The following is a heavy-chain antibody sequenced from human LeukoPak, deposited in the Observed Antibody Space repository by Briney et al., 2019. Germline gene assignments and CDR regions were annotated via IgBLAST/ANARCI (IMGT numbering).Heavy chain of an antibody. CDR2: SNARNGNT. CDR1: GYTFTSYA. D-gene: IGHD5-18*01. V-gene: IGHV1-3*01. J-gene: IGHJ4*02. CDR3: ARSGYSYGMFDY. Sequence: GASVKVSCKASGYTFTSYAMHWVRQAPPQRLEWMGWSNARNGNTKYSQNFQGRVTITRDTSESTAYMELSSVRSEDTAVYYCARSGYSYGMFDYWGQGTLVTVSS.